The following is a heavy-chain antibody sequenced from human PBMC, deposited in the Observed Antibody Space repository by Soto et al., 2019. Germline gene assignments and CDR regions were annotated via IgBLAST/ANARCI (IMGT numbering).Heavy chain of an antibody. CDR2: IYYSGST. D-gene: IGHD3-22*01. J-gene: IGHJ3*02. CDR3: ARASFHSSGYSYLGDAFDI. CDR1: GGSISSGDYY. V-gene: IGHV4-30-4*01. Sequence: QVQLQESGPGLVKPSQTLFLTCTVSGGSISSGDYYWSWIRQPPGKGLEWIGYIYYSGSTYYNPSLKSRVTISVDTSKNQFSLKLSSVTAADTAVYYCARASFHSSGYSYLGDAFDIWGQGTMVTVSS.